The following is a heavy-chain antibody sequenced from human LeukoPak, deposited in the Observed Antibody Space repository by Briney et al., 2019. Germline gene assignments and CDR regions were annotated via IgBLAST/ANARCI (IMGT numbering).Heavy chain of an antibody. CDR1: GFTFSQFG. D-gene: IGHD1-1*01. J-gene: IGHJ4*02. CDR2: SSPSGITT. Sequence: GGSLRLSCVASGFTFSQFGMTWVRQAPGKGLEWISYSSPSGITTYYANSVRGRFTISRDNAKNALYLQMDGLTVDDTALYYCAREGDVYNWNDGYYFDHWGQGILVTVSA. CDR3: AREGDVYNWNDGYYFDH. V-gene: IGHV3-48*03.